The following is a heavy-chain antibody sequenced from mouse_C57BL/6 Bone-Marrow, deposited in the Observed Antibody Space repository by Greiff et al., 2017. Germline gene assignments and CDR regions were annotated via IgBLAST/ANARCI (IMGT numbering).Heavy chain of an antibody. CDR1: GYTFTSYW. Sequence: QVQLKESGAELAKPGASVKLSCKASGYTFTSYWMHWVKQRPGQGLEWIGYINPSSGYTKYNQKFKDKAKLTADKSSSPTYMPLSSLTYEDSAVYYCATYYSNYPYAMDYWGQGTSVTVSS. CDR3: ATYYSNYPYAMDY. J-gene: IGHJ4*01. V-gene: IGHV1-7*01. CDR2: INPSSGYT. D-gene: IGHD2-5*01.